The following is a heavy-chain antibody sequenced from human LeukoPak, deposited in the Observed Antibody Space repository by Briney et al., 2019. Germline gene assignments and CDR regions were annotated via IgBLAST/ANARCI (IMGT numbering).Heavy chain of an antibody. J-gene: IGHJ4*02. Sequence: SETLSLTCTVSGGSISSYYWSWIRQPPGKGLEWIGYIYYSGSTNYNPSLKSRVTISVDTSKNQFSLKLSSVTAADTAVYYCARHSGRLGPFDYWGQGTLVTVSS. CDR3: ARHSGRLGPFDY. CDR1: GGSISSYY. D-gene: IGHD5-12*01. CDR2: IYYSGST. V-gene: IGHV4-59*08.